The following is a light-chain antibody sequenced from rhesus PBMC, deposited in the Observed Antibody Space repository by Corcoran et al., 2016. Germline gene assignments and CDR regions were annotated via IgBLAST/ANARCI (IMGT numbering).Light chain of an antibody. CDR2: EVS. Sequence: IQMTQSPSSLSASVGDRVTASCRASQVIDKELNWYQEKTGKAPTLLIYEVSMLQPGVSTRFRGSGSGTDFPLTLTSLQPEDVATYYCRQDYTTPCSFGQGTKVEIK. V-gene: IGKV1-94*01. CDR1: QVIDKE. CDR3: RQDYTTPCS. J-gene: IGKJ2*01.